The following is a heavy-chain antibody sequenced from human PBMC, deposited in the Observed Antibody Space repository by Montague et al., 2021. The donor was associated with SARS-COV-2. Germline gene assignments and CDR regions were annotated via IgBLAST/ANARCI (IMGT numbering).Heavy chain of an antibody. CDR1: GGSFSGYY. Sequence: SETLSLTCAVSGGSFSGYYWSWIRQPPGKGLQWIGEINHSGSTNYNPSLKSRVTISVDTAVYYCARGQNFDWLLSLYYGMDVWGQGTTVTVSS. CDR3: V. CDR2: INHSGST. J-gene: IGHJ6*02. V-gene: IGHV4-34*01. D-gene: IGHD3-9*01.